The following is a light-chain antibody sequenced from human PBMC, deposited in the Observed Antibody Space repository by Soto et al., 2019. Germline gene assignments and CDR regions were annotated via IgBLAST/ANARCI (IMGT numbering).Light chain of an antibody. V-gene: IGKV3D-15*01. CDR1: QSVSSSY. CDR3: QPYNNWPLT. Sequence: EIVMTQSPATLSVSPGERATLSCRASQSVSSSYLAWYQQKPGQAPRLLIYGASSRATGIPDRFSGSRSGAEFTLTINSLQSEDFAVYYCQPYNNWPLTFGGGTKVDI. J-gene: IGKJ4*01. CDR2: GAS.